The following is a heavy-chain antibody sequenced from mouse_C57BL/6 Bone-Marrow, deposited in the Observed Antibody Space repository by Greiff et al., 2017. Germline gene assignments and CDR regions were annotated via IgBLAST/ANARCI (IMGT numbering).Heavy chain of an antibody. CDR2: IHPNSGST. CDR1: GYTFTSYW. Sequence: QVQLQQPGAELVKPGASVKLSCTASGYTFTSYWMHWVKQRPGQGLEWIGMIHPNSGSTNYTWKFKSKSTLTVDKSSSTAYMQLSSLTSEDPAVCYCARSGTTVVGLFAYWGQGTLVPVSA. V-gene: IGHV1-64*01. D-gene: IGHD1-1*01. J-gene: IGHJ3*01. CDR3: ARSGTTVVGLFAY.